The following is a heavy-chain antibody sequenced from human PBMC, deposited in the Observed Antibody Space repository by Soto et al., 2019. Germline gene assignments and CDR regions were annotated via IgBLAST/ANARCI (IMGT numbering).Heavy chain of an antibody. CDR1: GFTFSSYS. J-gene: IGHJ4*02. Sequence: GGSLRLSCAASGFTFSSYSMNWVRQAPGKGLEWVSSISSSSSYIYYADSVKGRFTISRDNAKNSLYLQMNSLRAEDTAVYYCARDAPSPDCSSTSCYFGYWGQGTLVTVSS. CDR2: ISSSSSYI. V-gene: IGHV3-21*01. CDR3: ARDAPSPDCSSTSCYFGY. D-gene: IGHD2-2*01.